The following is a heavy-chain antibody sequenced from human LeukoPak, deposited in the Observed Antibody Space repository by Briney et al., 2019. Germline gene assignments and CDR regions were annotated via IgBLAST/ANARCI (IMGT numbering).Heavy chain of an antibody. CDR2: IYNSGST. CDR3: ARALRLWGGNSGIAFDI. D-gene: IGHD4-23*01. J-gene: IGHJ3*02. V-gene: IGHV4-59*01. Sequence: SETLSLTCTVSGGSITSYYWSWIRQPPGKGLEWIGYIYNSGSTNYNHSLKSRVTISEDMSNNQFSLKLSSVTAADTAVYYCARALRLWGGNSGIAFDIWGQGTMVTVSS. CDR1: GGSITSYY.